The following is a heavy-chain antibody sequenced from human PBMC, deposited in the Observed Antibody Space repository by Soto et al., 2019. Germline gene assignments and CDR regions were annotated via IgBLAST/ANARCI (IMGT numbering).Heavy chain of an antibody. J-gene: IGHJ6*02. CDR2: LYGDDVK. CDR1: GLSLRTTGVG. V-gene: IGHV2-5*02. Sequence: QITLKESGPTLVHPTQTLTMTCTFSGLSLRTTGVGVGWVRHPPGKALEWLALLYGDDVKRYSPSLTRRLTIASDSSEKQVVLTMNNMDTLDPATYYCVQIRCGGVCLQIYSSHPYYGLDVWGHGTTVTVSS. D-gene: IGHD2-21*02. CDR3: VQIRCGGVCLQIYSSHPYYGLDV.